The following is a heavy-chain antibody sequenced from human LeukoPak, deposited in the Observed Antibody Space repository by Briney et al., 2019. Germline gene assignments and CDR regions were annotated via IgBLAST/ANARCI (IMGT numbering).Heavy chain of an antibody. V-gene: IGHV1-18*01. Sequence: ASVKVSCKASGYTFTTYGISWVRQAPGQGLEWMGWISAYNGKTSYAQKFQGRVTMTTDTSTSTAYMELRSLRSDDTAVYYCARANIVVVVAAAMNWFDPWGQGTLVTVSS. J-gene: IGHJ5*02. CDR1: GYTFTTYG. CDR3: ARANIVVVVAAAMNWFDP. D-gene: IGHD2-15*01. CDR2: ISAYNGKT.